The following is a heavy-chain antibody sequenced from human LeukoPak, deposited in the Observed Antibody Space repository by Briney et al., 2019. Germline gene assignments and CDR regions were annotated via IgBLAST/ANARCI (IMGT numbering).Heavy chain of an antibody. Sequence: PGGSLRLSCAASGFIFSNSEMNWVRQAPGKGLEWVANIKEDGSEQYYADSLKGRFTISRDNVKNSLYLHINSLRAEDTAVYYCARDSFETDIDYWGQGTLVTVSS. CDR1: GFIFSNSE. CDR3: ARDSFETDIDY. CDR2: IKEDGSEQ. J-gene: IGHJ4*02. D-gene: IGHD1-14*01. V-gene: IGHV3-7*01.